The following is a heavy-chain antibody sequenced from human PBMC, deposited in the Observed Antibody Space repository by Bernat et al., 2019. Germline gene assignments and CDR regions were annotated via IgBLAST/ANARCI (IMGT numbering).Heavy chain of an antibody. D-gene: IGHD3-16*02. J-gene: IGHJ3*02. CDR2: IYTGGST. Sequence: VQLVETGGGLIQPGGSLRLSWAASGFTVSSNYMSWVRQAPGKGLEGVAVIYTGGSTYYAESVKGRFTISRDNSKNTLYLQMNRLRAEDTAVYYCARAGGYYDYIWGSYRVNDAFDIWGQGTMVTVSS. CDR1: GFTVSSNY. V-gene: IGHV3-53*05. CDR3: ARAGGYYDYIWGSYRVNDAFDI.